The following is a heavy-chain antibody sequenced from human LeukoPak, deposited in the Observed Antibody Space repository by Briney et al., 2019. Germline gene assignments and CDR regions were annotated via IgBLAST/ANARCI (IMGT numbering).Heavy chain of an antibody. CDR3: ARVRRSSPPRITMVRGGSDYYYYMDV. J-gene: IGHJ6*03. D-gene: IGHD3-10*01. CDR1: GGSFSGYY. CDR2: IHHSGST. V-gene: IGHV4-34*01. Sequence: SETLSLTCAVYGGSFSGYYCSWIRHPPGKGLEWNGEIHHSGSTNYNPSLKSRVPISVDTSKNQFSLELSSVTAADTAVYYCARVRRSSPPRITMVRGGSDYYYYMDVGGKGTTVTVSS.